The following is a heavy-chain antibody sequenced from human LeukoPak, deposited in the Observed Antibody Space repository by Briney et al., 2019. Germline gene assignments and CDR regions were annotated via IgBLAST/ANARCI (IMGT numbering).Heavy chain of an antibody. CDR3: ARAVGATYSERGAFDI. CDR1: GDNFSSYA. Sequence: GASVKVSCKPSGDNFSSYAINWVRQAPGQGLEWMGGIIPIFGTANYAQRFQGRVTITADESTSTAYMELRSLRSDDTAVYYCARAVGATYSERGAFDIWGQGTMVTVSS. V-gene: IGHV1-69*13. CDR2: IIPIFGTA. J-gene: IGHJ3*02. D-gene: IGHD1-26*01.